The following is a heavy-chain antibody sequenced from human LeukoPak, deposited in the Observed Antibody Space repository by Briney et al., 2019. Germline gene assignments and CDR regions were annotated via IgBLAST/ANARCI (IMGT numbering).Heavy chain of an antibody. CDR2: ISGYNGNS. D-gene: IGHD3-10*01. V-gene: IGHV1-18*01. CDR1: GYTFTNYG. CDR3: ARTRSRFGELYDAYNI. J-gene: IGHJ3*02. Sequence: ASVKVSCKASGYTFTNYGITWVRPAPGQGLEWMGWISGYNGNSNYAQKFQGRVTMTTDTSTSTVYMEVRSLTSDDTAVYHCARTRSRFGELYDAYNIWGQGTMVTVSS.